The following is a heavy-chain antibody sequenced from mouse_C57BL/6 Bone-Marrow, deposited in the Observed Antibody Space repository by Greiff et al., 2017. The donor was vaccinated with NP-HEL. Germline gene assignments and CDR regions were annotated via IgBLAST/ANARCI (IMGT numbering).Heavy chain of an antibody. CDR1: GYAFSSSW. Sequence: VQLQQSGPELVKPGASVKISCKASGYAFSSSWMNWVKQRPGKGLEWIGRIYPGDGDTNYNGKFKGKATLTADKSSSTAYMQLSSLTSEDSAVYFCAIGYYFAWFAYWGQGTLVTVSA. CDR3: AIGYYFAWFAY. CDR2: IYPGDGDT. V-gene: IGHV1-82*01. D-gene: IGHD2-3*01. J-gene: IGHJ3*01.